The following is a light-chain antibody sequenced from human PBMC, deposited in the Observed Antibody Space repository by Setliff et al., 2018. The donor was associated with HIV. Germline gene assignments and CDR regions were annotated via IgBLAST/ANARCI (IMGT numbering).Light chain of an antibody. Sequence: QSVLTQPPSASGSLGQSVTISCTGTSSDVGGYNYVSWYQQRPDKAPKVMISEVTKRPSGVPDRFSGSKSGNTASLTISGLQADDEADYYCCSYAGSYTYIFGTGTKGTVL. CDR2: EVT. J-gene: IGLJ1*01. CDR1: SSDVGGYNY. V-gene: IGLV2-11*01. CDR3: CSYAGSYTYI.